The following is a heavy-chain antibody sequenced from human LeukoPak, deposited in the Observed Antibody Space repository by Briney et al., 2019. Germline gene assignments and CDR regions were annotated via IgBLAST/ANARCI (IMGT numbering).Heavy chain of an antibody. CDR2: ISYDGSNK. J-gene: IGHJ5*02. CDR3: ARDPPHP. V-gene: IGHV3-30*03. Sequence: GGSLRLSCAASGFTFSSYSMNWVRQAPGKGLEWVAVISYDGSNKYYADSVKGRFTISRDNSKNTLYLQMNSLRAEDTAVYYCARDPPHPWGQGTLVTVSS. CDR1: GFTFSSYS.